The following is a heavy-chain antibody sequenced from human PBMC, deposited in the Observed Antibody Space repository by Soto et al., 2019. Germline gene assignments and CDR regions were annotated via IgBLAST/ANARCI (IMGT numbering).Heavy chain of an antibody. CDR3: ARETSGYYFDY. J-gene: IGHJ4*02. CDR1: GGSISSSSFH. Sequence: QLQLQESGPGLVKPSETLSLTCTVSGGSISSSSFHWGWIRQPPGKGLEWIGTIFNSGITHYNASLQSRVTISVDTYKNQLSLKLSSVTAADTAVYYCARETSGYYFDYWGQGTLVTVSS. D-gene: IGHD3-22*01. CDR2: IFNSGIT. V-gene: IGHV4-39*02.